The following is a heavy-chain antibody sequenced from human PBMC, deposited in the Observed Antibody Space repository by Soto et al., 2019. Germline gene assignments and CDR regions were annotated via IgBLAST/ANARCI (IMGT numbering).Heavy chain of an antibody. V-gene: IGHV4-39*01. CDR2: IYYLGNT. D-gene: IGHD3-22*01. CDR1: GASIRSSSSY. CDR3: AGLYPYDSSGYHLAY. J-gene: IGHJ4*02. Sequence: SGTLSLTCTVSGASIRSSSSYWGWIRQPPGKGLEWVGSIYYLGNTYYNPSLGSRVTISLDTSKSQFSLRLSSVTAADTAVFYCAGLYPYDSSGYHLAYWGQGSLVTVSS.